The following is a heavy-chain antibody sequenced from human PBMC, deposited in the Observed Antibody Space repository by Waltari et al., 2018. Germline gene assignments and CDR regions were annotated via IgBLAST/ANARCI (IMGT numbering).Heavy chain of an antibody. CDR2: MNPNSGNT. D-gene: IGHD2-15*01. J-gene: IGHJ4*02. CDR3: ARASCSGGSCHDDY. Sequence: QVQLVQSGAEVKKPGASVKVSCKASGYTFTSYDINWVRQATGQGLEWMGWMNPNSGNTGYAQKFQGIVTITRNASISTAYMELSSLRSEDTAVYYCARASCSGGSCHDDYWGQGTLVTVSS. CDR1: GYTFTSYD. V-gene: IGHV1-8*03.